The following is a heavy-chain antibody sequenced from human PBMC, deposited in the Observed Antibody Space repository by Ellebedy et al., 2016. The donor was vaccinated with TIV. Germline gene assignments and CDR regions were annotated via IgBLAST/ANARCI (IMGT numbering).Heavy chain of an antibody. J-gene: IGHJ4*02. Sequence: SVKVSXXASGGTFSSYAISWVRQAPGQGLEWMGRIIPILGIANYAQKFQGRVTITADKSTSTAYMELSSLRSEDTAVYYCARNEDWKGSYFDYWGQGTLVTVSS. CDR2: IIPILGIA. V-gene: IGHV1-69*04. CDR1: GGTFSSYA. CDR3: ARNEDWKGSYFDY. D-gene: IGHD1-1*01.